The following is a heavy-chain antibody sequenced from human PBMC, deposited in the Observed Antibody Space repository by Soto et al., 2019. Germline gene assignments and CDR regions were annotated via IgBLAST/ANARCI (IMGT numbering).Heavy chain of an antibody. Sequence: ASVKVSCKASGYTFTSYDINWARQATGQGLEWMGWMNPNSGNTGYAQKFQGRVTMTTDTSTSTAYMQLSSLTSDDTAVYYCARDDSCVSGSHYIDYFNHWGQGALVPVAS. J-gene: IGHJ4*02. D-gene: IGHD1-26*01. V-gene: IGHV1-8*01. CDR3: ARDDSCVSGSHYIDYFNH. CDR1: GYTFTSYD. CDR2: MNPNSGNT.